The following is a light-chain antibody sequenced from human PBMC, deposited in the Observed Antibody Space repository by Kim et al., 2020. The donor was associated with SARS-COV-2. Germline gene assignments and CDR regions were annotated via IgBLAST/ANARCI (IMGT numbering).Light chain of an antibody. V-gene: IGLV7-43*01. CDR2: STG. CDR3: LLYYGGALV. J-gene: IGLJ2*01. Sequence: PGGTVTLTWASSTGAVTSDYNPNWFQQKPGQAPRALIYSTGNKRSWTPARFSGSLLGGKAALTLSGVQHEDEAEYYCLLYYGGALVFGGGTQLTVL. CDR1: TGAVTSDYN.